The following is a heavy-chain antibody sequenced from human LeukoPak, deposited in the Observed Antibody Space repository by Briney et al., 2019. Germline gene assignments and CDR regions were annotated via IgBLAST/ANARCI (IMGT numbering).Heavy chain of an antibody. V-gene: IGHV3-23*01. CDR2: IGGSGVNT. CDR3: AKEGEQQLVRYAFDI. Sequence: PGGSLRLSCAASRFTFSSYAMSWVRQAPGKGLEWVSTIGGSGVNTYYADSVKGRFAISRDNSKNTLYLQTNSLRADDTAVYYCAKEGEQQLVRYAFDIWGQGTLVTVSS. D-gene: IGHD6-13*01. CDR1: RFTFSSYA. J-gene: IGHJ3*02.